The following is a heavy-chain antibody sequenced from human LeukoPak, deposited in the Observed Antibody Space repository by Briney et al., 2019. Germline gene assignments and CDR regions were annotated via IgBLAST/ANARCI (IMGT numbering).Heavy chain of an antibody. Sequence: GGSLRLSCAASGFTFSSYAMSWVRQAPGKGLEWVSAISGSGGSTYYADSVKGRFTISRDNSKNTLYLQMNGLRAEDTAVYYCAKDANSYGHTWHVGWGQGTLVTVSS. J-gene: IGHJ4*02. CDR3: AKDANSYGHTWHVG. D-gene: IGHD5-18*01. CDR1: GFTFSSYA. CDR2: ISGSGGST. V-gene: IGHV3-23*01.